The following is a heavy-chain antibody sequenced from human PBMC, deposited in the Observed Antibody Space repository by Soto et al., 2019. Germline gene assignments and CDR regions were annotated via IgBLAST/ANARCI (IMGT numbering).Heavy chain of an antibody. CDR1: GGTFSSNP. J-gene: IGHJ6*02. D-gene: IGHD3-3*01. Sequence: QVQLMQSGAEVRKPGSSVTVSCKASGGTFSSNPIIWVRQAPGQGLEWMGGIIPIFATPHYARRFLDRVTLTADRSTNTAYMELTGLTSEDTAIYYCARDLSAVKRFESFKYYRMDVWGQGTTVTVS. V-gene: IGHV1-69*06. CDR2: IIPIFATP. CDR3: ARDLSAVKRFESFKYYRMDV.